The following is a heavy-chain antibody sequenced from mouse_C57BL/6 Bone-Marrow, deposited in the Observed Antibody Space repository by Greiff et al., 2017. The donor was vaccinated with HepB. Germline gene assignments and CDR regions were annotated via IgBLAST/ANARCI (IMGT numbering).Heavy chain of an antibody. CDR3: ERGGNCDAMDY. D-gene: IGHD2-1*01. CDR1: GYTFTSYG. Sequence: QVQLQQSGAELVRPGASVKLSCKASGYTFTSYGISWVKQSTGQGLEWIGEIYPRSGNTYYNEKFKGKATLTADKSSSTAYMELRSLTSEDSAVYFCERGGNCDAMDYWGQGTSVTVSS. CDR2: IYPRSGNT. V-gene: IGHV1-81*01. J-gene: IGHJ4*01.